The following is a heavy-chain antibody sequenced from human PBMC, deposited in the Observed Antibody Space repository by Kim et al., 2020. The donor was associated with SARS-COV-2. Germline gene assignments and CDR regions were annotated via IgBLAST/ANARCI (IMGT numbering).Heavy chain of an antibody. Sequence: GGSLRLSCAASGFTFSSFGMHWVRQAPGKGLEWLAVISNDGTNIYHEDSVRGRFTISRDNSNNTVFLQMNRLRAEDTALYFCAKDTSTWTQVGYFYYNGLDVWGQGTTVTVSS. J-gene: IGHJ6*02. CDR1: GFTFSSFG. CDR3: AKDTSTWTQVGYFYYNGLDV. V-gene: IGHV3-30*18. D-gene: IGHD2-2*01. CDR2: ISNDGTNI.